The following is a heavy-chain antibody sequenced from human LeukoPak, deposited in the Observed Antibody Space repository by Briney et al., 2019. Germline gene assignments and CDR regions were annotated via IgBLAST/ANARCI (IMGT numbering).Heavy chain of an antibody. Sequence: GGSLRLSRAASGFTFSIYAMSWVRQAPGKGLEWVSAISGTDDSTYYADSVKGRFTISRDNSKNTLYLQINSLRAEDTALYYCAKDRTSGWYAPFDYWGQGTLVTVSS. D-gene: IGHD6-19*01. CDR2: ISGTDDST. J-gene: IGHJ4*02. CDR3: AKDRTSGWYAPFDY. V-gene: IGHV3-23*01. CDR1: GFTFSIYA.